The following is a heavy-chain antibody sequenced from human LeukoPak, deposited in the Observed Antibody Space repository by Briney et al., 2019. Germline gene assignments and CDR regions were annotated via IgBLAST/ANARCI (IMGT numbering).Heavy chain of an antibody. CDR1: GGSNICYQ. J-gene: IGHJ6*03. CDR3: ARDWVHEVGTHYYNHYRSV. Sequence: PSETLSLTCIVTGGSNICYQLSCIRQPAGTGLEWIGRLYASGSTNYNPSLKSRVTISVDKSKNQFSLKLSSVTAADTAVYYCARDWVHEVGTHYYNHYRSVWGKGTTVTVSS. V-gene: IGHV4-4*07. D-gene: IGHD1-26*01. CDR2: LYASGST.